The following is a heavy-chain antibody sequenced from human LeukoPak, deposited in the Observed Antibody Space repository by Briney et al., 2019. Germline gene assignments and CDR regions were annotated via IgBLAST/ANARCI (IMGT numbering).Heavy chain of an antibody. V-gene: IGHV7-4-1*02. D-gene: IGHD3-16*01. Sequence: GASVKVSCKASGYTFTSYAMNWVRQAPGQGLEWMGWINTNTGNPTYAQGFTGRFVFSLDTSVSTAYLQISSLKAEDTAVYYCASAPRGDPYYYYGMDVWGQGTTVTVSS. CDR1: GYTFTSYA. CDR3: ASAPRGDPYYYYGMDV. J-gene: IGHJ6*02. CDR2: INTNTGNP.